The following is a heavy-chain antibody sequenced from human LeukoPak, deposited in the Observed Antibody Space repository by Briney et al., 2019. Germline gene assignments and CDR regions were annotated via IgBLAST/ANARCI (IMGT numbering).Heavy chain of an antibody. CDR2: ISSNGGST. J-gene: IGHJ4*02. CDR1: GFTFSSYA. CDR3: ASSPWYRPSYFDY. V-gene: IGHV3-64*01. Sequence: PGGSLRLSCAASGFTFSSYAMHWVRQAPGKGLEYVSAISSNGGSTYYANSVKGRFTISRDNSKNTLYLQMGSLRAEDMAVYYSASSPWYRPSYFDYWGQGTLVTVSS. D-gene: IGHD2-15*01.